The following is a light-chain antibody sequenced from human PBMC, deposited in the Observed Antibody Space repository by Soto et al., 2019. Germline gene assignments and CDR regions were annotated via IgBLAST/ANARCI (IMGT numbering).Light chain of an antibody. V-gene: IGKV3-20*01. CDR3: PQYGASPFT. CDR2: GAS. J-gene: IGKJ3*01. CDR1: ESIYINS. Sequence: EIVLTQSPGTLSLSPGESATLSCKASESIYINSFAWYYQKPGQPPRLLIYGASTMATGSPDRFSGSGSGTDFVLSIDRLEVEDSGIYYCPQYGASPFTFGPGTRVDSK.